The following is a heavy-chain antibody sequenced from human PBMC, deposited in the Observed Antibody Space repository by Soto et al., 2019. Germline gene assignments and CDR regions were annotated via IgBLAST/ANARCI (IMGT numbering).Heavy chain of an antibody. CDR3: ASQVEMATISGDAFDI. D-gene: IGHD5-12*01. V-gene: IGHV3-23*01. CDR2: ISGSGGGT. J-gene: IGHJ3*02. CDR1: GFTFSSYA. Sequence: GGSLRLSCAASGFTFSSYAMSWVRQAPGKGLEWVSAISGSGGGTYYADSVKGRFTISRDNSKNTLYLQMNSLRAEDTAVYYCASQVEMATISGDAFDIWGQGTMVTVSS.